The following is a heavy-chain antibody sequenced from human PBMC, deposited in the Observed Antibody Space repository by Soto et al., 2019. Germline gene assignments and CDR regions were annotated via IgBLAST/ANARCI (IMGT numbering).Heavy chain of an antibody. CDR1: GGSISSSNW. CDR2: IYHSGST. CDR3: ARVTSIGYCSGGSCYYFDY. V-gene: IGHV4-4*02. D-gene: IGHD2-15*01. Sequence: LSLTCAVSGGSISSSNWWSWVRQPPGKGLEWIGEIYHSGSTNYNPSLKSRVTISVDKSKNQFSLKLSSVTAADTAVYYCARVTSIGYCSGGSCYYFDYWGHGTLVTVSS. J-gene: IGHJ4*01.